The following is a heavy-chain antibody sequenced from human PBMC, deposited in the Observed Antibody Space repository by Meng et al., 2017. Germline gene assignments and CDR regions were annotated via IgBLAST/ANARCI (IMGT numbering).Heavy chain of an antibody. CDR2: IYWDDDK. V-gene: IGHV2-5*08. CDR3: ARMTYSSSFK. D-gene: IGHD6-6*01. CDR1: GGSVSSGSYY. J-gene: IGHJ4*02. Sequence: GSGPGLGRPSETLSLTCTVSGGSVSSGSYYWSWIRQPPGKALEWLALIYWDDDKRYSPSLKSRLTITKDTSKNQVVLTMTNMDPVDTATYYCARMTYSSSFKWGQGTLVTVSS.